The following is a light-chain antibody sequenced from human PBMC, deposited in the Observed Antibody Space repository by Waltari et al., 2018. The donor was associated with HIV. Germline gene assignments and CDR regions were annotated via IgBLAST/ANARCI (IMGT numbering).Light chain of an antibody. Sequence: QSALTQPASVSGSPGQSITLSCTGASSDIGNYTYVSWYQHHPGIAPKLIIYEDNNRPSGVSNRFSGSKSGKTASLTISGLQAEDESDYYCSSYTDSSVIFGGGTKVTVL. V-gene: IGLV2-14*01. CDR2: EDN. CDR3: SSYTDSSVI. J-gene: IGLJ2*01. CDR1: SSDIGNYTY.